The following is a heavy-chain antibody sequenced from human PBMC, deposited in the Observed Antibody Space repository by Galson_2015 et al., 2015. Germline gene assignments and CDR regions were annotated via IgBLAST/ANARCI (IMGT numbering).Heavy chain of an antibody. V-gene: IGHV3-21*01. CDR2: ISSSSSYI. J-gene: IGHJ2*01. D-gene: IGHD3-16*01. CDR3: ARDWAPDWYFDL. CDR1: GFTFSGYS. Sequence: SLRLSCAASGFTFSGYSMNWVRQAPGKGLEWVSSISSSSSYIYYADSVKGRFTISRDNAKNSLYLQMNSLRAEDTAVYYCARDWAPDWYFDLWGRGTLVTVSS.